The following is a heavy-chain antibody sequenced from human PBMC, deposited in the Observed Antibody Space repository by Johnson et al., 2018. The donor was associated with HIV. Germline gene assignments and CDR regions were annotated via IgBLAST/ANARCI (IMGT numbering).Heavy chain of an antibody. CDR2: IKQDGSEK. CDR3: AREPSIAAAGGDGAFDI. Sequence: EVQLVESGGGLVQPGGSLRLSCAASGFTFSSYWMSWVRQAPGKGLEWVANIKQDGSEKYYVDSVKGRFTIPRDNSKNTLYLQMNSLRAEDTAVYYCAREPSIAAAGGDGAFDIWGQGTMVTVSS. D-gene: IGHD6-13*01. CDR1: GFTFSSYW. J-gene: IGHJ3*02. V-gene: IGHV3-7*01.